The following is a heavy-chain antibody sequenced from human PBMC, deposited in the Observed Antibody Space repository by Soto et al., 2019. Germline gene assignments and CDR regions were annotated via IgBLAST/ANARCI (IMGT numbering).Heavy chain of an antibody. CDR1: GFTFSVYS. Sequence: GGSLRLSCAASGFTFSVYSMNWVRQAPGKGLEWVSYIMPGSSHIFYADSVKGRFTISRDNAKNSLYLQMNSLTAEDTAVYYCAYYGSGSYFAFDIWGQGTMVTVSS. V-gene: IGHV3-48*01. CDR3: AYYGSGSYFAFDI. CDR2: IMPGSSHI. D-gene: IGHD3-10*01. J-gene: IGHJ3*02.